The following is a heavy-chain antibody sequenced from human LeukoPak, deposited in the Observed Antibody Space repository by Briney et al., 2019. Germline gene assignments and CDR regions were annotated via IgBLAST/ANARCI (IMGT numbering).Heavy chain of an antibody. J-gene: IGHJ4*02. Sequence: VSVTVSCKASGYRFTSYGISWVRQAPGQGLEWMGWISAYNGNTNYARKLQGRVTMTTDTSTSTAYMELRSLRSDDRAVYYCARGGDGDILTGLVFDYWGQGTLVTVSS. CDR3: ARGGDGDILTGLVFDY. D-gene: IGHD3-9*01. CDR2: ISAYNGNT. CDR1: GYRFTSYG. V-gene: IGHV1-18*01.